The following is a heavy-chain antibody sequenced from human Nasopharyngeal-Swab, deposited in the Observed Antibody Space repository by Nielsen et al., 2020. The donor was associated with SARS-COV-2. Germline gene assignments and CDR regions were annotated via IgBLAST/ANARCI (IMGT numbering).Heavy chain of an antibody. J-gene: IGHJ4*02. V-gene: IGHV5-51*01. Sequence: GESLKISCKGSGYSFTSYWIGWVRQMPGKGLEWMGIISPGDSDTRYSPSFQGQVTISADKSISTAYLQWSILKASDTAMYYCARPALTYYYDSSGYYFDYWGQGTLVTVSS. D-gene: IGHD3-22*01. CDR2: ISPGDSDT. CDR1: GYSFTSYW. CDR3: ARPALTYYYDSSGYYFDY.